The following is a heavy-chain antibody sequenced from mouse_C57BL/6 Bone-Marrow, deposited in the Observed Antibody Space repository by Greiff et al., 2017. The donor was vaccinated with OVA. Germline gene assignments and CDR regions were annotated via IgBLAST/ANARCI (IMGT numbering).Heavy chain of an antibody. V-gene: IGHV6-3*01. CDR2: IRLKSDNYAT. D-gene: IGHD1-1*01. Sequence: EVKVEESGGGLVQPGGSMQLSCVASGFTFSNYWMNWVRPSPETGLEWVAQIRLKSDNYATHYAASVKGRFTISRDDSKSSVYLQMNNLRAEDTGIYYCTGPYYYGSSPHWYFDVWGTGTTVTVSS. CDR1: GFTFSNYW. CDR3: TGPYYYGSSPHWYFDV. J-gene: IGHJ1*03.